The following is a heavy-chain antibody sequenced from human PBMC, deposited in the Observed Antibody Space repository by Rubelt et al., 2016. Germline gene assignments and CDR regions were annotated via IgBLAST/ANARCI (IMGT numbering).Heavy chain of an antibody. D-gene: IGHD6-19*01. V-gene: IGHV4-38-2*02. CDR3: ARDHSSGWYLEGFFDY. CDR2: IYHSGST. CDR1: GYSISSGYY. Sequence: QVQLQESGPGLVKPSETLSLTCTVSGYSISSGYYWGWLRQPPGKGLEWIGSIYHSGSTYYNPSLKSRVTRSVDTSKNQFSLKLSSVTAADTAVYYCARDHSSGWYLEGFFDYWGQGTLVTVSS. J-gene: IGHJ4*02.